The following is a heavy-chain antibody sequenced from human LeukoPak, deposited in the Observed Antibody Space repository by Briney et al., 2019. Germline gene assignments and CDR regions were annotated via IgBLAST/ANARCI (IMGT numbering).Heavy chain of an antibody. CDR1: GITVNINY. J-gene: IGHJ3*02. Sequence: GGSLRLSCAASGITVNINYMSWVRQTPGKGLEWVSVVYSGGSTYYADSVKGRFTISRDNSKNTLYLQMNSLRVEDTAVYYCAKEMAYYDLLTGYYTEPRGAFDIWGQGTMVTVSS. CDR2: VYSGGST. D-gene: IGHD3-9*01. V-gene: IGHV3-66*01. CDR3: AKEMAYYDLLTGYYTEPRGAFDI.